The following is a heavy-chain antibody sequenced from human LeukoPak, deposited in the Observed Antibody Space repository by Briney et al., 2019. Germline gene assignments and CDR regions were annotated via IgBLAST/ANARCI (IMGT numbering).Heavy chain of an antibody. CDR2: IYYSGST. D-gene: IGHD5-12*01. CDR1: GGSISSGGYY. Sequence: PSETLSLTCTVSGGSISSGGYYWSWIRQHPGKGLEWIGYIYYSGSTYYNPSLKSRVTISVDTSKNQFSLKLSSVTAADTAVYYCARVSHSGYDSGIFDYWGQGTLVTVSS. J-gene: IGHJ4*02. V-gene: IGHV4-31*03. CDR3: ARVSHSGYDSGIFDY.